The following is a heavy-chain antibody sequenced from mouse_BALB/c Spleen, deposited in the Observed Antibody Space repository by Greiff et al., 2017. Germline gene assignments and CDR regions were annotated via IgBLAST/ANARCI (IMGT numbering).Heavy chain of an antibody. V-gene: IGHV3-8*02. J-gene: IGHJ4*01. Sequence: VKLQESGPSLVKPSQPLSLTWSVPGDLITSGYWNWIRKFPGNKLEYLGYISYSGSTYYNPSLKSRISITRDTSKNQYYLQLNSVTTEDTATYDCARWHYDYDEAMDDWGQGTSVTVSS. CDR1: GDLITSGY. CDR2: ISYSGST. D-gene: IGHD2-4*01. CDR3: ARWHYDYDEAMDD.